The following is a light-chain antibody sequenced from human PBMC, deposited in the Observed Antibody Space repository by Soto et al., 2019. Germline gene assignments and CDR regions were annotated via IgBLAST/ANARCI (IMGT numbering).Light chain of an antibody. CDR1: QSIGNNY. Sequence: EIVLTQSPGTLSLSPRERATLSCRASQSIGNNYLAWYQHKPGQAPRLLIYGASNRAPGIRDRFSGSGSGTDFTLAIRRLEPGDFAIYYCQQYAASPRTFGQGTQVEVK. CDR3: QQYAASPRT. CDR2: GAS. J-gene: IGKJ1*01. V-gene: IGKV3-20*01.